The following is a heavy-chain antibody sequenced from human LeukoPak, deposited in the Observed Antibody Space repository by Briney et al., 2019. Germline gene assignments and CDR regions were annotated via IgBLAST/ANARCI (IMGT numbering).Heavy chain of an antibody. CDR3: ARASSGWHLGDRCYFDY. D-gene: IGHD6-25*01. CDR2: GYTTGST. Sequence: SETLSLTCTVSGGSISNYYWSWIRQPARKGLEWIGRGYTTGSTNYNHTLKSQVSISVDRSKNHYSLKLNSVTAADTAVYYCARASSGWHLGDRCYFDYWGQGTLVTVSS. J-gene: IGHJ4*02. CDR1: GGSISNYY. V-gene: IGHV4-4*07.